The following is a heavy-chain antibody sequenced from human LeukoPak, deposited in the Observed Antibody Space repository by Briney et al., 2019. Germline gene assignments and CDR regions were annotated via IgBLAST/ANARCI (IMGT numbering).Heavy chain of an antibody. CDR3: ARVGLIAAAGPFDY. D-gene: IGHD6-13*01. CDR1: GFTFSSYA. J-gene: IGHJ4*02. V-gene: IGHV3-30*04. CDR2: ISYDGSNK. Sequence: PGGSLRLSCAASGFTFSSYAMHWVRQAPGKGLEWVAVISYDGSNKYYADSVKGRFTISRDNSKNTLYLQMNSLRAEDTAVYYCARVGLIAAAGPFDYWGQGTLVTVSS.